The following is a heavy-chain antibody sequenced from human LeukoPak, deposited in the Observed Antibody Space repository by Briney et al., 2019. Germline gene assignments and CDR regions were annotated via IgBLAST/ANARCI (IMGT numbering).Heavy chain of an antibody. Sequence: AGGSLRLSCAVSGLTFAAYAMTWVRQAPEKGLEWVSTIGDSGGSTYYADSLKGRFTISRDNSKNTLYLQVDSLRAGDTAVYYCAKLGGYCSSGSCRDFDYWGQGTLVTVSS. CDR2: IGDSGGST. CDR1: GLTFAAYA. D-gene: IGHD2-15*01. CDR3: AKLGGYCSSGSCRDFDY. V-gene: IGHV3-23*01. J-gene: IGHJ4*02.